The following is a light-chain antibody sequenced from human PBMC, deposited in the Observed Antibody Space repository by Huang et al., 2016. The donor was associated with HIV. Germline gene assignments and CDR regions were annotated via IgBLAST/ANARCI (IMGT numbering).Light chain of an antibody. V-gene: IGKV4-1*01. CDR2: WAS. J-gene: IGKJ1*01. Sequence: DIVMTQSPDSLAVSLGARATLHCRSSRSVYASSTERYYLAGFQPRPGQPPKLLLFWASTREDGVPDRFSGSGSGTDFTLTIANLRAEDAAIYYCQQYYSSPQTFGQGT. CDR1: RSVYASSTERYY. CDR3: QQYYSSPQT.